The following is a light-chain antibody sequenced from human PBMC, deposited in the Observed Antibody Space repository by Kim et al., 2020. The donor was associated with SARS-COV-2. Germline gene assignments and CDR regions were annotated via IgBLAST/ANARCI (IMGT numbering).Light chain of an antibody. J-gene: IGKJ1*01. V-gene: IGKV1-33*01. CDR2: DAS. CDR1: QDITKN. Sequence: DIQMTQSPSSLSASVGDRVTITCQASQDITKNLKWYQQKPGNAPKLLIYDASTLETGVPPRFSGGGSGTDFTFTISSLQPEDFATYYCQQFHPLPRTFGQGTKVDIK. CDR3: QQFHPLPRT.